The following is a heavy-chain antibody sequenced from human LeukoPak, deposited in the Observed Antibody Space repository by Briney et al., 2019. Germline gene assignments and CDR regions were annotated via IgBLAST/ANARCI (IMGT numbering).Heavy chain of an antibody. V-gene: IGHV3-21*01. Sequence: GGSLRLSCAASGFTFSSYSMNWVRQAPGKGLEWVSSISSSSSYIYYADSVKGRFTISRDNAENSLYLQMNSLRAEDTAVYYCARGQGWNPEAVTNAFDIWGQGTMVTVSS. J-gene: IGHJ3*02. D-gene: IGHD1-1*01. CDR1: GFTFSSYS. CDR3: ARGQGWNPEAVTNAFDI. CDR2: ISSSSSYI.